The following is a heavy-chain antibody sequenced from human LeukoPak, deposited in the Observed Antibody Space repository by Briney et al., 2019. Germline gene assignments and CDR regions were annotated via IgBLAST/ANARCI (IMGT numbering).Heavy chain of an antibody. J-gene: IGHJ4*02. CDR3: ARVLSDYYYDLFDY. CDR1: GFTFSSYS. D-gene: IGHD3-22*01. V-gene: IGHV3-48*01. CDR2: ISGRSNII. Sequence: GGSLRLSCAASGFTFSSYSMNWARQAPGKGLEWVSYISGRSNIIYYADSVKGRFTISRDNAKNSLFLQMNSLRAEDTAVYYCARVLSDYYYDLFDYWGQGTLVTVSS.